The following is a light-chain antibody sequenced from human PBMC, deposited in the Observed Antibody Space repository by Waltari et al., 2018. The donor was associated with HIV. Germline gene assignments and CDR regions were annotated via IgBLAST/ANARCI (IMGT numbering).Light chain of an antibody. Sequence: HSALTQPPSASGTPGQRVTISCSGGRSNIGSNSVSWYHQVPGTAPKLLIYTNNQRPSGVPDRFSGSKSGTSASLAISGLRSEDEADYYCAAWNDRLSGYVFGTGTKVTV. V-gene: IGLV1-47*01. CDR1: RSNIGSNS. CDR2: TNN. CDR3: AAWNDRLSGYV. J-gene: IGLJ1*01.